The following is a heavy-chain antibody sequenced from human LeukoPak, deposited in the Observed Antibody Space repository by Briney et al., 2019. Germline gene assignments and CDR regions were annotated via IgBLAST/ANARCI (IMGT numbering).Heavy chain of an antibody. CDR3: ARDQAGSGHYADY. V-gene: IGHV3-23*01. D-gene: IGHD3-10*01. Sequence: GGSLRLSCAASGFTFSNYAMSWVRQAPGKGLEWVSAFSGSGVSTHYADFVKGRFTISRDNSKNTLYLQMNSLRAEDTAVYYCARDQAGSGHYADYWGQGTLVTVSS. J-gene: IGHJ4*02. CDR2: FSGSGVST. CDR1: GFTFSNYA.